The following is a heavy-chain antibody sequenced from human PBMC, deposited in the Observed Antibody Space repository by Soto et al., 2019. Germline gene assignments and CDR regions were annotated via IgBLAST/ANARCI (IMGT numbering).Heavy chain of an antibody. V-gene: IGHV1-69*13. CDR1: GGTFRSYA. CDR3: AREVEMATIKTYYYGMDV. CDR2: IIPIFGTA. D-gene: IGHD5-12*01. J-gene: IGHJ6*02. Sequence: SVQVSCQASGGTFRSYAISWVRQAPGHGLEWMGGIIPIFGTANYAQKFQGRVTITADESTSTAYMELSSLRSEDTAVYYCAREVEMATIKTYYYGMDVWGQGTTVTVSS.